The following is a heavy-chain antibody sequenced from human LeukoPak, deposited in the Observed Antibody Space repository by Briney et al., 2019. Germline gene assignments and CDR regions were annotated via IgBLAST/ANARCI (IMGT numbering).Heavy chain of an antibody. CDR2: IWSDGSNK. CDR1: GFTFSSYG. D-gene: IGHD2-21*02. Sequence: GGSLRLSCAASGFTFSSYGMHWVRQAPGKGLEWVAVIWSDGSNKFYADSAKGRFTISRDTSKNTLYLQMNSLRAEDTAVYYCAREDIVVVTGFDYWGQGTLVTVSS. J-gene: IGHJ4*02. V-gene: IGHV3-33*01. CDR3: AREDIVVVTGFDY.